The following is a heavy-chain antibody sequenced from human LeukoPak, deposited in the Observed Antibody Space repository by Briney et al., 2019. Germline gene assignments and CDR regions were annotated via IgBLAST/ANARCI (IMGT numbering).Heavy chain of an antibody. V-gene: IGHV3-23*01. CDR2: ITGTGGDR. D-gene: IGHD5-24*01. J-gene: IGHJ4*02. Sequence: GGSLRLSCAVSGFTFSSHGMGCVRQAPGKGLEWVAGITGTGGDRNYADSVKGRFTISRDNSKNTLDLQMNSLRAEDTALYYCARDGSWGWAQYDYWGQGILVTVSS. CDR3: ARDGSWGWAQYDY. CDR1: GFTFSSHG.